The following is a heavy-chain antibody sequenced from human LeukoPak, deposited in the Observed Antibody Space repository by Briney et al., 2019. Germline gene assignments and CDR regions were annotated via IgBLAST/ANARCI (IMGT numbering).Heavy chain of an antibody. Sequence: GGSLRLSCAASGFTFSSYGMHWVRQAPGKGLEWVAVISYDGSNKYYADSVKGRFTISRDNSKNTLYLQMNSLRDEDTAVYYCASDRGYSNYYDYWGQGTLVTVSS. J-gene: IGHJ4*02. CDR2: ISYDGSNK. V-gene: IGHV3-30*03. D-gene: IGHD5-12*01. CDR3: ASDRGYSNYYDY. CDR1: GFTFSSYG.